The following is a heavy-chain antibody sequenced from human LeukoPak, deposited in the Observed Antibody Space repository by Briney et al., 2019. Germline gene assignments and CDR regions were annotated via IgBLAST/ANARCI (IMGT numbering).Heavy chain of an antibody. V-gene: IGHV3-11*06. CDR1: RFTFSDYY. J-gene: IGHJ4*02. Sequence: GGSLRLSCAASRFTFSDYYMSWIRQAPGKGLEWVSYISSSSSYTNYADSVKGRFTISRDNAKNSLYLQMNSLRAEDTAVYYCARCEYGDYGDYWGQGTLVSVSS. CDR2: ISSSSSYT. CDR3: ARCEYGDYGDY. D-gene: IGHD4-17*01.